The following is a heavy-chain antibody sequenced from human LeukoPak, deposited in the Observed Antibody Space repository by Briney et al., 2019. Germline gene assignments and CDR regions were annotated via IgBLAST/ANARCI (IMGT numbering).Heavy chain of an antibody. CDR3: ARGRDEQSDSKYYFDY. CDR1: GGSFSGYY. V-gene: IGHV4-34*01. J-gene: IGHJ4*02. CDR2: INHSGST. Sequence: KPSETLSLTCAVYGGSFSGYYWSWIRQPPGKGLEWIGEINHSGSTNYNPSLKSRVTISVDTSKNQFSLKLSSVTAADTAVYYCARGRDEQSDSKYYFDYWGQGTLVTVSS. D-gene: IGHD3-3*01.